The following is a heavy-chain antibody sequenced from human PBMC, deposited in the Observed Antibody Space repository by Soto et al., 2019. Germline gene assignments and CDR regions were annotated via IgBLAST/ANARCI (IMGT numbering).Heavy chain of an antibody. CDR2: INPSDGDT. J-gene: IGHJ3*01. Sequence: GASVKVSCKTSGYTFTSYYIHWVRQAPGQGLEWMAIINPSDGDTGYTQKFQGRVAVTRDMSTSTVYLDLSGLKSEDTAVYYCALNAFDFWGQGTMVTVSS. CDR1: GYTFTSYY. CDR3: ALNAFDF. V-gene: IGHV1-46*01.